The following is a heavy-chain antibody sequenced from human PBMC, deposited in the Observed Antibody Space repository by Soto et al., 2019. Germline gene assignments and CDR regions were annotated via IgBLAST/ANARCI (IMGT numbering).Heavy chain of an antibody. V-gene: IGHV3-23*01. D-gene: IGHD2-2*01. CDR3: AKGISQEGKYPLLSFAD. CDR1: GFTFSSYA. J-gene: IGHJ4*02. Sequence: GESLQISCAASGFTFSSYAMSWVRQAPGKGLEWVSAISGSGGSTYYADSVKGRFTISRDNSKNTLYLQMNSLRAEDTAVYYCAKGISQEGKYPLLSFADRGQGPLVTLSS. CDR2: ISGSGGST.